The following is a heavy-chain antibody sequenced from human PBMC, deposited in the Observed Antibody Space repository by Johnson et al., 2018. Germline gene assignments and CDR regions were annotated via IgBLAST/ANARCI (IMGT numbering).Heavy chain of an antibody. Sequence: QVQLVESGGGVVQPGRSLRISCTASGFTFSEYGMHWVRQAPGKGLEWVAVISDDGTKEYHADSVKGRFTFPRDNSKNTWYLQLNSLRAEDTAVYYCAKADAARQVPGAPYCSYGIDVWGQGTTVTVSS. CDR3: AKADAARQVPGAPYCSYGIDV. J-gene: IGHJ6*02. CDR2: ISDDGTKE. V-gene: IGHV3-30*18. CDR1: GFTFSEYG. D-gene: IGHD4/OR15-4a*01.